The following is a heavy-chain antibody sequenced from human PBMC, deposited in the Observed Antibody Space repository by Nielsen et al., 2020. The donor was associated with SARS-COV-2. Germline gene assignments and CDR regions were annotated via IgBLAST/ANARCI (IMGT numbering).Heavy chain of an antibody. CDR3: AKDISDYYDSSGFDY. CDR1: GFTFDDYA. D-gene: IGHD3-22*01. V-gene: IGHV3-9*01. Sequence: SLKISCAASGFTFDDYAMHWVRQAPGKGLEWVSGISWNSGSIGYADSVKGRFTISRDNAKNSLYLQMNSLRAEDTALYYCAKDISDYYDSSGFDYWGQGTLVTVSS. CDR2: ISWNSGSI. J-gene: IGHJ4*02.